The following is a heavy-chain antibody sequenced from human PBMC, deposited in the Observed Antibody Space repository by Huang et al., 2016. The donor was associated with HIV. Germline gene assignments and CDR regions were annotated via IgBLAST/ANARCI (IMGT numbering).Heavy chain of an antibody. CDR3: ARDRLSGSYDNWFDP. Sequence: QVQLQESGPGLVKPSQTLSITCTVTAGSITSGSYYGSWIPQPAGKGLAWIGHIYTRGNTTHTPPLNRRLTISVDTSKNQFSLKRSSVIAADTAGEYFARDRLSGSYDNWFDPWGQGTLVTVSS. J-gene: IGHJ5*02. CDR1: AGSITSGSYY. CDR2: IYTRGNT. D-gene: IGHD1-26*01. V-gene: IGHV4-61*09.